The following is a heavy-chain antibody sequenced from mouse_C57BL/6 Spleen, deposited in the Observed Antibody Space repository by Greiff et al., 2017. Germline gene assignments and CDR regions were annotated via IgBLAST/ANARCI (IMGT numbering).Heavy chain of an antibody. CDR3: KDGYDWFAY. Sequence: EVQRVESGGGLVQPGGSMKLSCVASGFTFSNYWMNWVRQSPEKGLEWVAKIRSESDKYATHYAESVKGRFTISRDDSKSSVYLQMNNLRAKDTGIYYCKDGYDWFAYWGQGTLVTVSA. CDR1: GFTFSNYW. J-gene: IGHJ3*01. V-gene: IGHV6-3*01. CDR2: IRSESDKYAT. D-gene: IGHD2-2*01.